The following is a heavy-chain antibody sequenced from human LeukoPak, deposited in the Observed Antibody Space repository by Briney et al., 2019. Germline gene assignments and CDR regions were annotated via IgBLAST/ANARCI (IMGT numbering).Heavy chain of an antibody. CDR3: ARGGAARLHFQN. D-gene: IGHD6-6*01. CDR2: IYHSGST. J-gene: IGHJ1*01. CDR1: GGSISTYY. V-gene: IGHV4-59*01. Sequence: SETLSLTCTVSGGSISTYYWNWIRQPPGKGLEWIGYIYHSGSTNYNPSLQSRVTISVDASENQFSLNLNSVTAADTAVYYCARGGAARLHFQNWGQGTLVTVSS.